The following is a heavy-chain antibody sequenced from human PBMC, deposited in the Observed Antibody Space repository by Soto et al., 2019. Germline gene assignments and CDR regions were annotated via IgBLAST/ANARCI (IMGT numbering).Heavy chain of an antibody. Sequence: QLQLQESGPGLVKPSETLSLTCTVSGGSISSSNYYWGWIRQPPGKGLEWIGTIYYSGSTYYSPSLKSRITISVDTSKNQFSLKVSSVTAADTAVYYCGRLRDYWKSFLDYWGQGTLVTVSS. V-gene: IGHV4-39*01. CDR2: IYYSGST. D-gene: IGHD1-1*01. CDR1: GGSISSSNYY. J-gene: IGHJ4*02. CDR3: GRLRDYWKSFLDY.